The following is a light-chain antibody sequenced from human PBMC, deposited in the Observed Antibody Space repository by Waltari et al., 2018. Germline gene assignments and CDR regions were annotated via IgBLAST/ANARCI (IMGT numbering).Light chain of an antibody. CDR2: WAS. J-gene: IGKJ1*01. V-gene: IGKV4-1*01. CDR1: QSILYNSNDKNY. CDR3: QQYYSRRT. Sequence: DIVMTQSPDSLAVSLGERATISCKPSQSILYNSNDKNYLAWYQQKPGQPPRLLIYWASTREAGVPDRFSGSGSGTDFTLTISSLQAEDVAVYYCQQYYSRRTFGQGTKVEIK.